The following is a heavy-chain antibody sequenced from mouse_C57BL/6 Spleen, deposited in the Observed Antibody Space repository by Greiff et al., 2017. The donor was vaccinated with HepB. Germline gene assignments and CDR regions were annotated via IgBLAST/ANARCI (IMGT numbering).Heavy chain of an antibody. Sequence: QVQLQQPGAELVRPGSSVKLSCKASGYTFTSYWMHWVKQRPIQGLEWIGNIDPSDSETHYNQRFKDKATLTVDKSSSTAYMQLSSLTSEDSAVYYCARSGYGSSYWYVDVWGTGTTVTVSS. V-gene: IGHV1-52*01. CDR2: IDPSDSET. CDR3: ARSGYGSSYWYVDV. D-gene: IGHD1-1*01. CDR1: GYTFTSYW. J-gene: IGHJ1*03.